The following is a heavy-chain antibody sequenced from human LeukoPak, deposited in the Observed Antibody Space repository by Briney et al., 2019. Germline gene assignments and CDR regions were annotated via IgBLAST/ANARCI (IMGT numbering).Heavy chain of an antibody. V-gene: IGHV4-39*07. Sequence: PSQTLSLTCAVSGGSISSGGYYWAWIRQPPGKGPEGIGSIYYTGTTYYNPSLKSRVTISVDTSKNQFSLNLTPVTAADTAIYYCARDSGTTGEVKFDPWGQGILVTVSS. CDR2: IYYTGTT. CDR1: GGSISSGGYY. CDR3: ARDSGTTGEVKFDP. J-gene: IGHJ5*02. D-gene: IGHD3-10*01.